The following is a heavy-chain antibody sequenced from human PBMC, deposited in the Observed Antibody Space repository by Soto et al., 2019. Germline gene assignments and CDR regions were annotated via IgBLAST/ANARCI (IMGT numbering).Heavy chain of an antibody. CDR3: ARLWGGQFDY. CDR2: ISYSGTT. Sequence: QVQLQESGPGLVKPSETLSLTCNVSGDSITNYYWSWIRQSPGKRLEWIGDISYSGTTFYNYSLKSRVTIPIDTSKNQFSLKLSSVTAADTAVYYCARLWGGQFDYWGQGTLVTVSS. CDR1: GDSITNYY. D-gene: IGHD3-3*01. J-gene: IGHJ4*02. V-gene: IGHV4-59*01.